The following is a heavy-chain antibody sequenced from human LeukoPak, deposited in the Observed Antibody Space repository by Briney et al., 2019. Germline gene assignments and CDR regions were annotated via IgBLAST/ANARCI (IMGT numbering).Heavy chain of an antibody. CDR3: ARSLHILPGENFDY. CDR1: GYTFTGYY. V-gene: IGHV1-2*02. D-gene: IGHD3-9*01. CDR2: INPNSGGT. J-gene: IGHJ4*02. Sequence: ASVKVSCKASGYTFTGYYMHWVRQAPGQGLEWMGWINPNSGGTNYAQKFQGRVTMTRDTSITTAYMEMSRLRSDDTALYYCARSLHILPGENFDYWGQGTLVTVSS.